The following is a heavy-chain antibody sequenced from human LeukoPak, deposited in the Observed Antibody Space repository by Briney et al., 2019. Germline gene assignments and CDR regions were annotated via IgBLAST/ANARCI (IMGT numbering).Heavy chain of an antibody. CDR1: GFTFSSYG. V-gene: IGHV3-33*01. J-gene: IGHJ4*02. CDR2: IWYDGSNK. D-gene: IGHD2-2*01. Sequence: SLRLSCAASGFTFSSYGMHWVRQAPGKGLEWVAVIWYDGSNKYYADSVKGRFTISRDNSKNTLYLQMNSLRAEDTAVYYCARDRAEYCSSTSCPGGALDYWGQGTLVTVSS. CDR3: ARDRAEYCSSTSCPGGALDY.